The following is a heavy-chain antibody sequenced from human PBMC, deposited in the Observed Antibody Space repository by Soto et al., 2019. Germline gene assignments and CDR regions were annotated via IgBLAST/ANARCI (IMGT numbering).Heavy chain of an antibody. J-gene: IGHJ3*02. CDR3: AKSHCFGGSCYVGAFDI. D-gene: IGHD2-15*01. CDR2: INPSGGAT. Sequence: ASVKVSCKASGYTFINFFIHWVRQAPGQGLEWVGIINPSGGATTYPQKFQGRVTMTRDTSTSTVYMDVSSLRFDDAAVYYCAKSHCFGGSCYVGAFDIGG. V-gene: IGHV1-46*01. CDR1: GYTFINFF.